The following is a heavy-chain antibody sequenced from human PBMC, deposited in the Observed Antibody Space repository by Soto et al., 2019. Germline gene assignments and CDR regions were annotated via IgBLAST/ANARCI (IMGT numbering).Heavy chain of an antibody. Sequence: SETLSLTCTLSGGSTSSYYWTWIRQPPGKGLEWIGYIYYSGSTNYNPSLKSRVTISVDTSKNQFSLKLTSVTAADTAVYYCARDSHYFGWSPYGMDVWGQGTTVS. CDR1: GGSTSSYY. V-gene: IGHV4-59*12. J-gene: IGHJ6*02. D-gene: IGHD3-9*01. CDR3: ARDSHYFGWSPYGMDV. CDR2: IYYSGST.